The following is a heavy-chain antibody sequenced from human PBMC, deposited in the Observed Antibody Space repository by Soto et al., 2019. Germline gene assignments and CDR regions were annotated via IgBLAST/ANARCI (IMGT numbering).Heavy chain of an antibody. D-gene: IGHD2-15*01. V-gene: IGHV5-51*01. CDR1: GYIFIDYW. J-gene: IGHJ4*02. CDR3: ARPPLPGYSIHFNS. Sequence: RGESLKISCKASGYIFIDYWIGWVRQMPGKGLEWMGIVYPRDSDTRYSPSFQGQVTISADRSTGTAFLQWRSLKASDTALYYCARPPLPGYSIHFNSWGQGTLVTVYS. CDR2: VYPRDSDT.